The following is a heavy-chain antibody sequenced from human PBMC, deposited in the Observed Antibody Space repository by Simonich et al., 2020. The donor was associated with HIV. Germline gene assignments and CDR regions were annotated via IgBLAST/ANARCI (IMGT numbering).Heavy chain of an antibody. CDR1: GGSFSGYY. V-gene: IGHV4-34*01. Sequence: QVQLQQWGAGLLKPSETLSLTCAVYGGSFSGYYWSCIRQHPGKWLEWIGEINHSGSTNYNPSLKSRVTISVDTSKNQFSLKLSSVTAADTAVYYCARGFYQRLYYFDYWGQGTLVTVSS. CDR2: INHSGST. J-gene: IGHJ4*02. D-gene: IGHD2-2*01. CDR3: ARGFYQRLYYFDY.